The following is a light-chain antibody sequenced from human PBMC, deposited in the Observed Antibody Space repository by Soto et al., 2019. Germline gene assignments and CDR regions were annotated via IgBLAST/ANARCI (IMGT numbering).Light chain of an antibody. CDR1: QSISSW. Sequence: DIQMTQSPSTLSASVADRVTITCRASQSISSWLAWYQQTPGKAPKLLIYKASSLESGVPSRFSGSGSGTEFTLTISSLQPDDFATYYCQQYNSYPWTLGQGTKVDIK. CDR2: KAS. J-gene: IGKJ1*01. CDR3: QQYNSYPWT. V-gene: IGKV1-5*03.